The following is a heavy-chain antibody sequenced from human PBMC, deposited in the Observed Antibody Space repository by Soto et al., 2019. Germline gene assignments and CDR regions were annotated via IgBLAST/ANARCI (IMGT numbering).Heavy chain of an antibody. J-gene: IGHJ4*02. Sequence: SETLSLTCTVSGGSISSGGYYWSWIRQHTGKGLEWIGYIYYSGSTYYNPSLKSRVTISVDTSKNQFSLMLSSVTAADTAVYYCARAMDYYDSSRYSFDYWGQVTLVTVSS. CDR2: IYYSGST. V-gene: IGHV4-31*03. D-gene: IGHD3-22*01. CDR1: GGSISSGGYY. CDR3: ARAMDYYDSSRYSFDY.